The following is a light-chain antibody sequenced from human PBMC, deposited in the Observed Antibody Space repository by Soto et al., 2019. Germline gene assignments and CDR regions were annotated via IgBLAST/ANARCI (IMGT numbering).Light chain of an antibody. J-gene: IGKJ1*01. Sequence: DIQMTQSPSSLSASVGDRVTIPCRASESISTYLNWYQQKPGERPNLLIYAASNLQSGVPARFSGSGSGTDFTLIINSLQPEDYATYYCQQRYVTPWTLGQGTKVDSK. CDR1: ESISTY. CDR3: QQRYVTPWT. V-gene: IGKV1-39*01. CDR2: AAS.